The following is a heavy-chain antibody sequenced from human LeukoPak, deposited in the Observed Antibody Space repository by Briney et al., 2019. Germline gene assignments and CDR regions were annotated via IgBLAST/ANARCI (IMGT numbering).Heavy chain of an antibody. CDR2: MTIGGAYI. D-gene: IGHD3-3*01. J-gene: IGHJ3*02. CDR1: GFTFSTYT. CDR3: TRGRISRLVSFGVVTPDAFNI. V-gene: IGHV3-21*01. Sequence: GGSLRLSCAGSGFTFSTYTLGWVRQAPGKGLEWVSSMTIGGAYIYYEDSVKGRFTISRDNAKESLDLQMNGLRAEDTAVYYCTRGRISRLVSFGVVTPDAFNIWGHGTMVTVSS.